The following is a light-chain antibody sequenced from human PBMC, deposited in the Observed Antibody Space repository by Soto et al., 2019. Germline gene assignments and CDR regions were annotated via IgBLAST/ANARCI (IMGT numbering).Light chain of an antibody. CDR2: GSS. CDR3: QQYGSSPPHT. V-gene: IGKV3-20*01. J-gene: IGKJ2*01. CDR1: QSVSNNY. Sequence: EVVLTQSPGTLSLSPGERATVSCRASQSVSNNYVAWYQQKPGQAPRLLIFGSSDRATGIPDRVSGSGSGTDFPLTLSRLEPEDFAVYFCQQYGSSPPHTFGQGTNLEIK.